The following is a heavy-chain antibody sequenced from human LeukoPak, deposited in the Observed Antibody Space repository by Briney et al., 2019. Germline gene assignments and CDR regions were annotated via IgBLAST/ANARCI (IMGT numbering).Heavy chain of an antibody. D-gene: IGHD3-9*01. CDR2: IYSGGST. J-gene: IGHJ4*02. V-gene: IGHV3-53*01. Sequence: GGSLRLSCAASGFTVSSNHMSWVRQAPGKGLEWVSVIYSGGSTYYADSVKGRFTISRDNSKNTLYLQMNSLRAEDTAVYYCARDLNGYVYYWGQGTLVTVSS. CDR1: GFTVSSNH. CDR3: ARDLNGYVYY.